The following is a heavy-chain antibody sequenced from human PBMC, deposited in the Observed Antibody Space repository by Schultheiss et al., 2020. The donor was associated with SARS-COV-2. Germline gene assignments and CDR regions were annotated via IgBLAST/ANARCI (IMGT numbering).Heavy chain of an antibody. CDR2: ISYDGSNK. CDR1: GFTFSSYA. J-gene: IGHJ4*02. Sequence: GGSLRLSCAASGFTFSSYAMHWVRQAPGKGLEWVAVISYDGSNKYYADSVKGRFTISRDNSKNTLYLQMNSLRAEDTAVYYCATDSWGPNDWGQGTLVTVSS. D-gene: IGHD2-8*01. CDR3: ATDSWGPND. V-gene: IGHV3-30*04.